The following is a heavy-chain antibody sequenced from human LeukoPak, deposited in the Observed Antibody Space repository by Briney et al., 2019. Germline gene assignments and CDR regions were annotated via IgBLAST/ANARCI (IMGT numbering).Heavy chain of an antibody. J-gene: IGHJ4*02. D-gene: IGHD3-10*01. CDR3: ARGYYYGSGSYYNPAGY. Sequence: ASVKVSCKASGYTFTGYYMHWVRQATGQGLEWMGWMNPNSGNTGYAQKFQGRVTMTRNTSISTAYMELSSLRSEDTAVYYCARGYYYGSGSYYNPAGYWGQGTLVTVSS. V-gene: IGHV1-8*02. CDR1: GYTFTGYY. CDR2: MNPNSGNT.